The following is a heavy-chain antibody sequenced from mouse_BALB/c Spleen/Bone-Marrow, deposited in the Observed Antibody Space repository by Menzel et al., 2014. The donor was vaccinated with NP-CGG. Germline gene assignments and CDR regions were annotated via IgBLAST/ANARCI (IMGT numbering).Heavy chain of an antibody. D-gene: IGHD2-4*01. J-gene: IGHJ3*01. CDR2: INPYNGGT. V-gene: IGHV1-26*01. CDR3: ARRDYYDYAWFVY. Sequence: VQLQQSGPALVKPGASMKISCKASGYSFTGYTMNWVKQSHGKNLEWIGLINPYNGGTTYNQKFKGKATLTVDKSSSTAYMELLSLTSEDSAVYYCARRDYYDYAWFVYWGQGTLVTVSA. CDR1: GYSFTGYT.